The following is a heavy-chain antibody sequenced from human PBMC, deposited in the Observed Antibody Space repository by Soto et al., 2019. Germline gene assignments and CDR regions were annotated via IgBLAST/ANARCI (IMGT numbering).Heavy chain of an antibody. CDR1: GGTFSSYA. J-gene: IGHJ4*02. CDR3: ARVVYGSGAGIDDY. CDR2: IIPIFGTT. D-gene: IGHD6-19*01. V-gene: IGHV1-69*13. Sequence: GASVKVSCKASGGTFSSYAISWVRQAPGQGLEWMGGIIPIFGTTNYAQKFQGRVTITADESTSTAYMELGSLRSEDTAVYYCARVVYGSGAGIDDYWGQGTLVTVSS.